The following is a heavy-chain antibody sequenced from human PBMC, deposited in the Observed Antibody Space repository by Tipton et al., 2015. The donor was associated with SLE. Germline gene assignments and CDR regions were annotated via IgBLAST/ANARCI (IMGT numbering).Heavy chain of an antibody. CDR2: ISTYNGNT. CDR1: GYTFTTYG. D-gene: IGHD5-18*01. Sequence: QSGPEVKKPGASVRVSCKASGYTFTTYGISWVRQAPGQGLEWMGWISTYNGNTNYAQKLQGRVTMTSDTSTSTAYMELRSLRSDDTAIYYCARVRVDTAMGVFDFWGQGILVTVSS. J-gene: IGHJ4*02. V-gene: IGHV1-18*01. CDR3: ARVRVDTAMGVFDF.